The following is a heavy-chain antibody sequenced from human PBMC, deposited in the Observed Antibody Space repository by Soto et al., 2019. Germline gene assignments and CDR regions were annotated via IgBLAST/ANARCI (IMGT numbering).Heavy chain of an antibody. CDR3: SQSGSSWYHWFDP. V-gene: IGHV3-15*07. CDR1: GFTFSNAW. J-gene: IGHJ5*02. Sequence: GGSLRLSCAASGFTFSNAWMNWVRQAPGKGLEWVGRIKSKTDGGTTDYAAPVKGRFTISRDDSKNTRYLQMNSLKTEDTAVYYCSQSGSSWYHWFDPWGQGTLVTVSS. CDR2: IKSKTDGGTT. D-gene: IGHD6-13*01.